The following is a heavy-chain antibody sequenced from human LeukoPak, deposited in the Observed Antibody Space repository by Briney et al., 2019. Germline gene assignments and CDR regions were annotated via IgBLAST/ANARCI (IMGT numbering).Heavy chain of an antibody. Sequence: GESLKISCKGSGYSFTSYWIGWGRQRPGEGLEWMGIIYPGDSDTRYSPSFQGQVPISPDKSISTAYLQWSSLKASDTAMYYCARAYPRSGWLDYWGQGTLVTVSS. CDR3: ARAYPRSGWLDY. CDR2: IYPGDSDT. V-gene: IGHV5-51*01. D-gene: IGHD6-19*01. CDR1: GYSFTSYW. J-gene: IGHJ4*02.